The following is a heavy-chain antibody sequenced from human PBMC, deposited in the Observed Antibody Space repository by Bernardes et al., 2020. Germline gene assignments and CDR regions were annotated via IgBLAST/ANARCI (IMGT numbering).Heavy chain of an antibody. CDR1: GYTFTGYY. Sequence: ASVKVSCKASGYTFTGYYMHWVRQAPGQGLEWMGWINPNSGGTNYAQKFQDWVTMTRDTSISTAYMELSRLRSGDTAVYYCASGGRVGYSDPFDYWGQGTLVTVSS. D-gene: IGHD1-26*01. CDR3: ASGGRVGYSDPFDY. V-gene: IGHV1-2*04. CDR2: INPNSGGT. J-gene: IGHJ4*02.